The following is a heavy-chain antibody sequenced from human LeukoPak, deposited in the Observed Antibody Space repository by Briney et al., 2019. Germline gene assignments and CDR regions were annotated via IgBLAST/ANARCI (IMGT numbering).Heavy chain of an antibody. Sequence: SQTLSLTCTVSGYSISSGYYWGWIRQPPGKGLEWIGSIYHSGSTYYNPSLESRVTILVDTSKNQFSLKLSSVTAADTAVYYCARATARCGGDCPLDYWGQGTLVTVSS. CDR1: GYSISSGYY. D-gene: IGHD2-21*02. J-gene: IGHJ4*02. V-gene: IGHV4-38-2*02. CDR2: IYHSGST. CDR3: ARATARCGGDCPLDY.